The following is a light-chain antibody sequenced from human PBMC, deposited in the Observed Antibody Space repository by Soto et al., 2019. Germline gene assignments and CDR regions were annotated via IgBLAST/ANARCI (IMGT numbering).Light chain of an antibody. V-gene: IGKV3-20*01. CDR1: QTLRSGY. Sequence: EIVLTQSPGTLSLSPGDRATLSCRASQTLRSGYLAWYQHKPGQAPRLLIYDVSSRATGIPDRFSGSGSGTDFTLTISRLEPEDFAVYYCQQYGSSPRAFGQGTEVEVK. CDR2: DVS. J-gene: IGKJ1*01. CDR3: QQYGSSPRA.